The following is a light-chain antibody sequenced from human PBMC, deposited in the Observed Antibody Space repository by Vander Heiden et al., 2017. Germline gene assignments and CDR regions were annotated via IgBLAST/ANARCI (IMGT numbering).Light chain of an antibody. CDR1: ESGSSY. J-gene: IGKJ5*01. V-gene: IGKV3-11*01. CDR3: HQRSDWPPIT. CDR2: DSL. Sequence: EIVVTQSPATLSLSPGERATLSCRARESGSSYLAWYQHKPGQALRPLIHDSLKQAHATPVRSSGSGSATDFTLTISRPEPEDFAVYFFHQRSDWPPITFGEGTLLEIK.